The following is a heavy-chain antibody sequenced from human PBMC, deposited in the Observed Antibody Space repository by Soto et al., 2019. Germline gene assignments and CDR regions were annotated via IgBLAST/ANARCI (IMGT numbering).Heavy chain of an antibody. J-gene: IGHJ5*02. D-gene: IGHD3-10*01. CDR3: ARAMYGSSRPDWFDP. V-gene: IGHV3-11*06. CDR2: ISSSSSYI. CDR1: GFTFSDYY. Sequence: GRSLRLSCAASGFTFSDYYMSWIRQAPGKGLEWVSSISSSSSYIYYADSVKGRFTISRDNAKNSLYLQMNSLRAEDTAVYYCARAMYGSSRPDWFDPWGQGTLVTVSS.